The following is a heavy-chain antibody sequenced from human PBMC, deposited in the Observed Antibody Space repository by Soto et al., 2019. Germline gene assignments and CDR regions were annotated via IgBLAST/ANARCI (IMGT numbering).Heavy chain of an antibody. V-gene: IGHV3-9*01. J-gene: IGHJ6*02. Sequence: EEQVVESGGGLVQPGGSLRLSCAASGFTFDDYGMHWVQQGPGKGLEWVSGITWNSATIGYVASVKGRFTISRDNAKNSLYLQMSSLTTEDTAVYYCAKDRWARDSIDVWGQGTTVTVSS. CDR3: AKDRWARDSIDV. CDR2: ITWNSATI. CDR1: GFTFDDYG.